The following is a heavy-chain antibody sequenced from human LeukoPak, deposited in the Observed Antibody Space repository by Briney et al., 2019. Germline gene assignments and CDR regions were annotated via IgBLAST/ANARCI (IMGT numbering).Heavy chain of an antibody. Sequence: GGSLRLSCGASGFTFSGYSMNWVRQAPGKGLEWVSSISTSSSYIYYADSVKGRFTISRDNAKKSLYLQMNSLRAEDTAVYYCARDTLEYSNSPDALDIWGQGTMVTVSS. CDR2: ISTSSSYI. J-gene: IGHJ3*02. V-gene: IGHV3-21*01. D-gene: IGHD4-23*01. CDR1: GFTFSGYS. CDR3: ARDTLEYSNSPDALDI.